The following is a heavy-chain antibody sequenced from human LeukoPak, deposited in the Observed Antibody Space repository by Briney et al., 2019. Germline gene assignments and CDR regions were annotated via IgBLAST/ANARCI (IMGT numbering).Heavy chain of an antibody. D-gene: IGHD5/OR15-5a*01. CDR1: GFAVSTKY. Sequence: GGSLRLSCAASGFAVSTKYMTWVRQAPGKGLECVSLMYSDANTYYADSVKGRFTISRDNSRNTLYLQMNSLRAEDTAVYYCATSGGVYSRDAFDVWGQGAMVTVSS. CDR3: ATSGGVYSRDAFDV. CDR2: MYSDANT. J-gene: IGHJ3*01. V-gene: IGHV3-66*01.